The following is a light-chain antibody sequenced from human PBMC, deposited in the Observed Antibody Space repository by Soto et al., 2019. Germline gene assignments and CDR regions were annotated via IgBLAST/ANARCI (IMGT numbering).Light chain of an antibody. CDR1: SSDLGAYNY. CDR2: EVS. J-gene: IGLJ3*02. CDR3: SSYISSIWV. V-gene: IGLV2-14*01. Sequence: QSVLTQPASVSGSPGQSITISCTGTSSDLGAYNYVSWYQQYPGKAPKLMIYEVSNRPSGVSNRFSGSKSGNTASLTISGLQAEDEADYYCSSYISSIWVFGGGTKLTVL.